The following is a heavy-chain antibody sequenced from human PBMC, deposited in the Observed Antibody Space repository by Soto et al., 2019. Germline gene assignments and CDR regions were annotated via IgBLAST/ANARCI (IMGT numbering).Heavy chain of an antibody. CDR3: ARSRGGTGVDLDS. V-gene: IGHV1-8*01. D-gene: IGHD7-27*01. Sequence: QVQMVQSGAEVKEPGASVKVSCKASGYTITSYDINWVRQATGQGLEWMGWMNPDSGDTGYVQKFQGRVSMTRDTTISTADMELSSLRSEDTAVHYGARSRGGTGVDLDSWGQGTLVTVSS. J-gene: IGHJ4*02. CDR2: MNPDSGDT. CDR1: GYTITSYD.